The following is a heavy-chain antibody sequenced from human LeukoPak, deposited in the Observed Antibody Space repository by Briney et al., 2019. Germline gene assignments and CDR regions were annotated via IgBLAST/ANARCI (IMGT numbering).Heavy chain of an antibody. CDR3: ARSGYSSGWYGGWFDP. J-gene: IGHJ5*02. D-gene: IGHD6-19*01. Sequence: PGGSLRLSCAASGFTFSSYAMHWVRQAPGKGLEWVAVISYDGSNKYYADSVKGRFTISRDNSKNTLYLQMNSLRAEDTAVYYCARSGYSSGWYGGWFDPWGQGTLVTVSS. CDR1: GFTFSSYA. CDR2: ISYDGSNK. V-gene: IGHV3-30-3*01.